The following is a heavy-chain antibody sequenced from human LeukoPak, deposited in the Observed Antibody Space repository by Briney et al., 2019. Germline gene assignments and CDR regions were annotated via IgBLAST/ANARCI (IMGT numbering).Heavy chain of an antibody. J-gene: IGHJ3*02. CDR3: ARDLAMELETPLIAFDI. CDR1: GYTFTGYY. D-gene: IGHD1-1*01. Sequence: EASVKVSCKASGYTFTGYYMHWVRQAPGQGLEWMGWINPNSGGTNYAQKFQGRVTMTRDTSISTAYMELSRLRSDDTAVYYCARDLAMELETPLIAFDIWGQGTMVTVSS. V-gene: IGHV1-2*02. CDR2: INPNSGGT.